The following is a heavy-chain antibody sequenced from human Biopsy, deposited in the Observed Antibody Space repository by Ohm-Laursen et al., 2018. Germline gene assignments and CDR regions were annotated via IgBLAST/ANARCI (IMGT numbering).Heavy chain of an antibody. D-gene: IGHD2-21*01. J-gene: IGHJ4*02. CDR2: ARNKANSYTI. CDR1: GFSFGDHY. CDR3: TNHYCGGITCLMNF. V-gene: IGHV3-72*01. Sequence: SLRLSCAASGFSFGDHYLDWVRQAPGKGLEWVGRARNKANSYTIEYAASVMGRFTISRDDSQNSLYLQMNSLQTEDTAVYFCTNHYCGGITCLMNFWGQGTLVTVSS.